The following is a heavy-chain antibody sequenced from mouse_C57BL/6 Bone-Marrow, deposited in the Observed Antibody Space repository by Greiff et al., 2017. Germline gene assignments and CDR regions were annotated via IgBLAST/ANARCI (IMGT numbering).Heavy chain of an antibody. V-gene: IGHV5-4*01. Sequence: EVMLVESGGGLVKPGGSLKLSCAASGFTFSSYAMSWVRQTPEKRLEWVATISDGGSYTYYPDNVKCRFTISRDNAKNNLYLQMSHLKSEDTAMYYCAREGYGSSGGYFDVWGTGTTVTVSS. CDR1: GFTFSSYA. CDR3: AREGYGSSGGYFDV. D-gene: IGHD1-1*01. CDR2: ISDGGSYT. J-gene: IGHJ1*03.